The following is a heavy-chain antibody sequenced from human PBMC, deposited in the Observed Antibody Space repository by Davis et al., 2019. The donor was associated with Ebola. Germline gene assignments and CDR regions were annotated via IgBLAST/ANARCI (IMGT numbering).Heavy chain of an antibody. Sequence: ASVKVSCKASGYTFTRYGFSWVRQAPGQGLEWMGWISAYNGNTHYAQSLQGRVTMTTDTSTTTAYMQLRSLRSDDTAVYYCARDTSTNGPWDGWHYWGQGTLITVSS. CDR3: ARDTSTNGPWDGWHY. CDR2: ISAYNGNT. D-gene: IGHD2-8*01. CDR1: GYTFTRYG. J-gene: IGHJ4*02. V-gene: IGHV1-18*01.